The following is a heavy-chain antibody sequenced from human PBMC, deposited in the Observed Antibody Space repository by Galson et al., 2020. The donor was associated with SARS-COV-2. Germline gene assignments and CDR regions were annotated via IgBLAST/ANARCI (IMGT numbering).Heavy chain of an antibody. V-gene: IGHV1-8*01. CDR1: GYIFTSHD. CDR2: VNGNSGNT. J-gene: IGHJ6*03. D-gene: IGHD2-15*01. CDR3: ARSGPCLIPLSAAKLGYQYYYMDV. Sequence: ASVKVSCQASGYIFTSHDIIWVRQATGQGLEWMGWVNGNSGNTGYAPRFQGRVTMTRNTSMRTAYMELSSLISEDTAVYYCARSGPCLIPLSAAKLGYQYYYMDVWGKGTAVTVSS.